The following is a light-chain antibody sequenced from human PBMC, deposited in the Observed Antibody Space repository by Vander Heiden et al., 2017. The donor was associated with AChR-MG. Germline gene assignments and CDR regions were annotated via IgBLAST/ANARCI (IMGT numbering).Light chain of an antibody. J-gene: IGLJ3*02. CDR3: GTWDAGLNAVV. V-gene: IGLV1-51*01. Sequence: QSVLTQPPSVSAAPGQKVTISCSGSSSNIGNNFVSWYQQLPGTATKLLSYDNTKRPSGIPDRFSGSKSGTSVTLDITGLQTGDEADYSGGTWDAGLNAVVFGGGTKLTVL. CDR2: DNT. CDR1: SSNIGNNF.